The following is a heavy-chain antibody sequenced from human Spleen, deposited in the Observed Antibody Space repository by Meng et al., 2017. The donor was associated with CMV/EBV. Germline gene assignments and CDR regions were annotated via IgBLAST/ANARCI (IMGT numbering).Heavy chain of an antibody. D-gene: IGHD6-19*01. Sequence: GESLKISCAASGFSFSDYPMTWIRQAPGKGLQWVSTFRSRGGTSYYADSVKGRFTISRDNSKNRLYLQMNSLRAEDTAIYYCAKDQTVGGTFDSWGQGTLVTVSS. CDR1: GFSFSDYP. V-gene: IGHV3-23*01. CDR2: FRSRGGTS. CDR3: AKDQTVGGTFDS. J-gene: IGHJ4*02.